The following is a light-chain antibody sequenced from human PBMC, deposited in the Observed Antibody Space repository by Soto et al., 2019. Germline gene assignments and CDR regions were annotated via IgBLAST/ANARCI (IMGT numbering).Light chain of an antibody. J-gene: IGLJ1*01. V-gene: IGLV2-14*01. CDR2: EVN. CDR1: SSDIGGYNF. CDR3: YSYTSSSTHV. Sequence: QSVLTQPASVSASPGQSITISCTGTSSDIGGYNFVSWYQQLPGKAPKLMIYEVNKRPSGVSNRFSGSKSGNTASLTISGLQAADEADYYCYSYTSSSTHVFGTGTNLTVL.